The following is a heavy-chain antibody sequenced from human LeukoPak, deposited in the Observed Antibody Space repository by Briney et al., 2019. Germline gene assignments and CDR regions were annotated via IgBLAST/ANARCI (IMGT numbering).Heavy chain of an antibody. CDR2: ISYDGSEK. CDR1: GYTFSANG. CDR3: GTGWAVDF. J-gene: IGHJ4*02. D-gene: IGHD5-24*01. V-gene: IGHV3-33*03. Sequence: GRSLRLSCAASGYTFSANGMHWIRQAPGKGLEWVGMISYDGSEKYYGDSVKGRFTISRDNAKNLLYLQMNSLRAEDTAVYYCGTGWAVDFWGQGTLVTVSS.